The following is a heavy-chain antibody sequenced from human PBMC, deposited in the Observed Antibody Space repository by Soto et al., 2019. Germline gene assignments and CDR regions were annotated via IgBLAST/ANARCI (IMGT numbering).Heavy chain of an antibody. CDR3: TWKGADFDY. J-gene: IGHJ4*02. CDR2: IKSKIYVGTT. CDR1: GFTFSNAW. D-gene: IGHD1-26*01. Sequence: VQLVESGGGLVQPGGSLRLSCAASGFTFSNAWMNWVRQAPGKGLEWVGRIKSKIYVGTTDYAAPVKGRFTISRDDSKNTLYLQMNSLKTEDTAVYYCTWKGADFDYWGQGTLATVSS. V-gene: IGHV3-15*07.